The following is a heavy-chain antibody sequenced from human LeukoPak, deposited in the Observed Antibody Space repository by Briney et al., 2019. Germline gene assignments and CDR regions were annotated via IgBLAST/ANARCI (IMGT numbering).Heavy chain of an antibody. CDR3: ARTRDPHDY. Sequence: ASMKVSCKASGYTFTDYYMHWVRQAPGQGLEWMGWINPNSGGTNYAQKFQGRVTMTRDTSISTAYMELSRLRSDDTAVYYCARTRDPHDYWGQGTLVTVSS. V-gene: IGHV1-2*02. CDR1: GYTFTDYY. CDR2: INPNSGGT. J-gene: IGHJ4*02.